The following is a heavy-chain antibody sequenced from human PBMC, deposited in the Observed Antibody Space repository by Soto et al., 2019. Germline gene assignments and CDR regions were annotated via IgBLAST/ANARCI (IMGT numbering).Heavy chain of an antibody. CDR2: VSGDGSVT. CDR3: TRGASGYGNFDS. CDR1: GFTFSSHW. D-gene: IGHD5-12*01. V-gene: IGHV3-74*01. Sequence: GGSLRLSCVASGFTFSSHWMHWVRLAPGKGLVWVSRVSGDGSVTNYADSVEGRFTISRDNAKNTLYLQMNSLRGEDTAVYFCTRGASGYGNFDSWGQGTLVTVSS. J-gene: IGHJ4*02.